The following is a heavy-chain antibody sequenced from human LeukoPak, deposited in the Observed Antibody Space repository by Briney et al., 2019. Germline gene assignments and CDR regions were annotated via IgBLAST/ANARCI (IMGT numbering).Heavy chain of an antibody. Sequence: ASVKVSCKASGYTFSNYGISWARQAPGQGLEWMGLINPSGGSTSYAEKFQGRVIMTRDMSTTTGYMELSSLRSEDTAVYYCARDNSIGGRGWWFDPWGQGTLVTVSS. CDR2: INPSGGST. CDR3: ARDNSIGGRGWWFDP. J-gene: IGHJ5*02. V-gene: IGHV1-46*01. D-gene: IGHD4-23*01. CDR1: GYTFSNYG.